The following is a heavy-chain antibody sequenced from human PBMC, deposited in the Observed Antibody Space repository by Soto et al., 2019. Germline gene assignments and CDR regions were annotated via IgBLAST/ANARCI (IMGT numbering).Heavy chain of an antibody. Sequence: GASVKVSCKASGGTFGSYAISWVRQAPGQGLEWMGGIIPIFGTANYAQKFQGRVTITADESTSTAYMELSSLRSEDTAVYYCAQSLVATISYYYYGMDVWGQGTTVTVS. V-gene: IGHV1-69*13. CDR2: IIPIFGTA. J-gene: IGHJ6*02. CDR1: GGTFGSYA. D-gene: IGHD5-12*01. CDR3: AQSLVATISYYYYGMDV.